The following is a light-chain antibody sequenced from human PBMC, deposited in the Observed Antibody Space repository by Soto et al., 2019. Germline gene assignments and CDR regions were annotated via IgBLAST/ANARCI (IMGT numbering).Light chain of an antibody. V-gene: IGLV2-23*01. J-gene: IGLJ2*01. CDR2: EGS. Sequence: QSVLTQPRSVSGSPGQSVSVSCTGTSSDVGGYNSVSWYQQHPGKAPKLMIYEGSKRPSGVSNRFSGSKSGNTASLTISGLQAEDEADYYCCSYAGSSTVVFGGGTQLTVL. CDR3: CSYAGSSTVV. CDR1: SSDVGGYNS.